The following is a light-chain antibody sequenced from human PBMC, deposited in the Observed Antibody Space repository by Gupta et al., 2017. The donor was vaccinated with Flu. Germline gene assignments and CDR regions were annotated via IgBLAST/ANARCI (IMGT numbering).Light chain of an antibody. Sequence: QTVVTQEPSFSVSPGETIKLTCGLSSGSVSTSYSPTWYQQTPGQAPRTLIYSTNTRSSGVPDRFSGSILGNKAALTITGAQADDESDYYCVLYMGSGVSLFGGGTKLTVL. V-gene: IGLV8-61*01. CDR3: VLYMGSGVSL. CDR1: SGSVSTSYS. J-gene: IGLJ3*02. CDR2: STN.